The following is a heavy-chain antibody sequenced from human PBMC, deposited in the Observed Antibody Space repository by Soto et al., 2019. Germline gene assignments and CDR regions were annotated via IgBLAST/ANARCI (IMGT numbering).Heavy chain of an antibody. V-gene: IGHV3-23*01. D-gene: IGHD6-13*01. Sequence: EVQLLESGGGLVQPGRSLRLSCTASGFTFSSHAMTWVRQAPGKGLEWVSGLSESGDSIYYADSVKGRFTIYRDKSMNTLYLQMNTLRVEDTAVYYCAKVSSSWYAGFFDLWGQGTLVTVSS. CDR1: GFTFSSHA. CDR2: LSESGDSI. CDR3: AKVSSSWYAGFFDL. J-gene: IGHJ4*02.